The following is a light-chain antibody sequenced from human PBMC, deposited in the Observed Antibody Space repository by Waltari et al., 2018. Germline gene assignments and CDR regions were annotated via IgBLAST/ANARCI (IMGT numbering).Light chain of an antibody. CDR2: GPT. CDR1: QKISNN. J-gene: IGKJ3*01. Sequence: EIEMTQSPAIMSVSPGERVTLSCRASQKISNNFAWYQQKPGQAPRLLSYGPTPRAKGIPGRFRGSGSGTESTLTIDGLQSEDFAVYYCLQYNDWPPLFTFGPGTKVEIK. V-gene: IGKV3-15*01. CDR3: LQYNDWPPLFT.